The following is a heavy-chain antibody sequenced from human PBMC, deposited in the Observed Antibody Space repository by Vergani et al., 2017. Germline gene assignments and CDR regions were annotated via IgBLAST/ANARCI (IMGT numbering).Heavy chain of an antibody. V-gene: IGHV3-15*01. J-gene: IGHJ3*02. D-gene: IGHD1-26*01. CDR1: GFTFSNAW. Sequence: EVQLVESGGGLVKPGGSLRLSCAASGFTFSNAWMSWVRQAPGKGLEWVGRIKSKTDGGTTDYAAPVKGRFTISRDDSKNTLYLQMNSLKTEDTAGYYCTTEVRVRELLPGAFDIWGQGTMVTVSS. CDR2: IKSKTDGGTT. CDR3: TTEVRVRELLPGAFDI.